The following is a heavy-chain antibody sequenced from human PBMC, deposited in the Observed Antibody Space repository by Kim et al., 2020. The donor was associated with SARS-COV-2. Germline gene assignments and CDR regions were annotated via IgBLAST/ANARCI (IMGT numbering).Heavy chain of an antibody. CDR2: IYANGNT. Sequence: GGSLRLSCAVSGFTFSDNYMMWVRQAPGKGLEWVSVIYANGNTYYADSVKGRFPISRDNSKNTLYLQMNSLKDEDTAVYYCARGAPYSSSWYGLNFWGQGTLVAVAS. D-gene: IGHD6-13*01. V-gene: IGHV3-66*01. J-gene: IGHJ4*02. CDR3: ARGAPYSSSWYGLNF. CDR1: GFTFSDNY.